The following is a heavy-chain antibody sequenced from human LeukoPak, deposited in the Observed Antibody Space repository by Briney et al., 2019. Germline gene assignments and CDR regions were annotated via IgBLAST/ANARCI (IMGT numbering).Heavy chain of an antibody. V-gene: IGHV3-30*03. D-gene: IGHD1-1*01. CDR3: ARDRGTTGTTYIDY. Sequence: GGSLRLSCAASGFTFSSYGMHWVRQAPGKGLEWVAVISYDGSNKYYADSVKGRFTISRDNSKNTLYLQMNSLRAEDTAVYYCARDRGTTGTTYIDYWGQGTLVTVSS. CDR2: ISYDGSNK. CDR1: GFTFSSYG. J-gene: IGHJ4*02.